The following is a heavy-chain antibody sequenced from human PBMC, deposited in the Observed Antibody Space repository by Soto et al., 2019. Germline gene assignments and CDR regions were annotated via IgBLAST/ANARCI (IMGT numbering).Heavy chain of an antibody. CDR1: GGTFSSYA. Sequence: QVQLVQSGAEVKKPGSSVKVSCKASGGTFSSYAISWVRQAPGQGLEWMGGIIPNFGTPDYAQKFQGRVTITADESTSTAYMELSSLRSEDTAVYYCAFTLSANYYYGMDVWGQGTTVTVSS. V-gene: IGHV1-69*12. J-gene: IGHJ6*02. CDR3: AFTLSANYYYGMDV. CDR2: IIPNFGTP. D-gene: IGHD3-16*01.